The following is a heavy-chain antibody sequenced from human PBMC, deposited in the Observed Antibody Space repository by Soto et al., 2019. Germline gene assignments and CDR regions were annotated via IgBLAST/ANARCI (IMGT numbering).Heavy chain of an antibody. CDR1: GFSLSTSGVG. CDR3: PYSSLSSGYPYYDSSRFHY. CDR2: IYWDDDK. V-gene: IGHV2-5*02. Sequence: QITLKESGPTLVKPTQTLTLTCTFSGFSLSTSGVGVGWIRQPPGKALEWLALIYWDDDKRYSPSLKSRLTITKDTSKNQVVLTMTNMDPVATATYYCPYSSLSSGYPYYDSSRFHYWGQGTLVTVSS. D-gene: IGHD3-22*01. J-gene: IGHJ4*02.